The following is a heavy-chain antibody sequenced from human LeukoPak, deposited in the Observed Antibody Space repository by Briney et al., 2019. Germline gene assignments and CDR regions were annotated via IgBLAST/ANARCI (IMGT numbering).Heavy chain of an antibody. V-gene: IGHV3-9*02. Sequence: PGGSLRLSCTVSGVTSDDFAIDWVRQAPGGGLGWVSGISWNSGSIGYADSVKGRFTISRDNAKNSLYLQMNSLRAEDMALYYCAKHIRPVIVVAGHIDYWGQGILVTVSS. J-gene: IGHJ4*02. CDR3: AKHIRPVIVVAGHIDY. CDR2: ISWNSGSI. CDR1: GVTSDDFA. D-gene: IGHD6-19*01.